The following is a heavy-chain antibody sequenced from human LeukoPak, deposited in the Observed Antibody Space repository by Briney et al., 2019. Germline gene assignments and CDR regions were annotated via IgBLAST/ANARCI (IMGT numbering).Heavy chain of an antibody. CDR2: INPHSGGT. Sequence: ASVKVSCKASGYTFTGYYMHWVRQATGQGLEWMGWINPHSGGTNYAQKFQGRVTMTRDTSISTAYMELSRLRSDDTAVYYCARFDQVSETAGGYWGQGTLVTVSS. CDR1: GYTFTGYY. CDR3: ARFDQVSETAGGY. J-gene: IGHJ4*02. V-gene: IGHV1-2*02. D-gene: IGHD5/OR15-5a*01.